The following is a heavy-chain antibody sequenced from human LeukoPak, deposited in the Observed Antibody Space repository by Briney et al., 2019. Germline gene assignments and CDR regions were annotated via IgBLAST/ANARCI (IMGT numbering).Heavy chain of an antibody. V-gene: IGHV1-46*03. CDR3: ARAGGYYDFWSGYYTSYYYYMDV. CDR2: INPSGGST. J-gene: IGHJ6*03. D-gene: IGHD3-3*01. CDR1: GYTFTSYY. Sequence: ASVKVSCKASGYTFTSYYMHWVRQAPGQGLEWMGIINPSGGSTNYAQKFQGRVTMTRDTSASTVYMELSSLRSEDTAVYYCARAGGYYDFWSGYYTSYYYYMDVWGKGTTVTVSS.